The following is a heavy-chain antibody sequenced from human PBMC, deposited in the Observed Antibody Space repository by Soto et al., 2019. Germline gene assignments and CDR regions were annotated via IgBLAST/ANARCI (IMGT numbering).Heavy chain of an antibody. CDR3: ATRDYYYGMDV. Sequence: GGSLRLSCAASGFTFSSYAMSWFRQAPGKWLEWVSSISGSGGSTYYADSVKGRFTISRDNSKNTLYLQMNSLRAEDTAVYYCATRDYYYGMDVWGQGTTVTVAS. V-gene: IGHV3-23*01. CDR2: ISGSGGST. J-gene: IGHJ6*02. CDR1: GFTFSSYA.